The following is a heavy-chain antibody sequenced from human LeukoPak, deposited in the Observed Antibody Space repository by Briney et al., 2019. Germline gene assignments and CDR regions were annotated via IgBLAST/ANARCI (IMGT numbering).Heavy chain of an antibody. V-gene: IGHV3-30-3*01. D-gene: IGHD4-17*01. CDR2: ISYDGSNK. CDR3: ARDSPMTTVTLFDY. CDR1: GFTFSSYA. Sequence: GGSLRLSCAASGFTFSSYAMHWVRQAPGKGLEWVAVISYDGSNKYYADSVKGRFTISRDNSKNTLYLQMNSLRAEDTAVYYCARDSPMTTVTLFDYWGQGTLVTVSS. J-gene: IGHJ4*02.